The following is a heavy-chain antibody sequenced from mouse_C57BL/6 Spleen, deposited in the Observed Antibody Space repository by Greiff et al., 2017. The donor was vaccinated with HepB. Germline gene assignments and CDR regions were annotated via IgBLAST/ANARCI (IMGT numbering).Heavy chain of an antibody. Sequence: EVKLMESGGGLVQPGGSLSLSCAASGFTFTDYYMSWVRQPPGKALEWLGFIRNKANGYTTEYSASVKGRFTISRDNSQSILYLQMNALRAEDSATYYCARYIGGSSYGNWYFDVWGTGTTVTVSS. CDR3: ARYIGGSSYGNWYFDV. CDR1: GFTFTDYY. CDR2: IRNKANGYTT. V-gene: IGHV7-3*01. D-gene: IGHD1-1*01. J-gene: IGHJ1*03.